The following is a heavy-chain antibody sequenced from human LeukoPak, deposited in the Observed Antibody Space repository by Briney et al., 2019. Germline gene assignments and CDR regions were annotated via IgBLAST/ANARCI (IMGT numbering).Heavy chain of an antibody. D-gene: IGHD3-22*01. CDR3: AKDMDYHDVNGYYWGFYY. CDR1: GFTFNNYG. CDR2: IRYDGNKK. V-gene: IGHV3-30*02. J-gene: IGHJ4*02. Sequence: GGSLRLSCAASGFTFNNYGIQWVRQAPGKGLEWVAFIRYDGNKKYYTDSVKGRFTISRDNSKNTLYLQMNSLRAEDTAVYYCAKDMDYHDVNGYYWGFYYWGQGTLVTVSS.